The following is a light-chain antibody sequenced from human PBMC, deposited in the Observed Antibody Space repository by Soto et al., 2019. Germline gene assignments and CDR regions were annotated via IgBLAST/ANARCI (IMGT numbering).Light chain of an antibody. CDR3: SSYTTMSTKV. CDR1: GSDVGAYDY. CDR2: EVI. Sequence: LSQAGSVCGSPGQSITIYYTGTGSDVGAYDYVSWYQQHPGKPPKLIIFEVINRPSGVSSRFSGSRSGNTASLTISGLQAEDEADYYCSSYTTMSTKVFGTGTKVTVL. V-gene: IGLV2-14*01. J-gene: IGLJ1*01.